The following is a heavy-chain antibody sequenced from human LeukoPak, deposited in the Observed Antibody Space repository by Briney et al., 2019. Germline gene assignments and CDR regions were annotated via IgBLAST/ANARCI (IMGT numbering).Heavy chain of an antibody. CDR3: ARVWTGQWPPHYYYMDV. CDR1: GFTFSSYS. J-gene: IGHJ6*03. CDR2: ISSSSSYI. V-gene: IGHV3-21*01. D-gene: IGHD6-19*01. Sequence: GGSLRLSCAASGFTFSSYSMNWVRQAPGKGLEWVSSISSSSSYIYYADSVKGRFTISRDNAKNSLYLQMNSLRAEDTAVYYCARVWTGQWPPHYYYMDVWGKGTTVTISS.